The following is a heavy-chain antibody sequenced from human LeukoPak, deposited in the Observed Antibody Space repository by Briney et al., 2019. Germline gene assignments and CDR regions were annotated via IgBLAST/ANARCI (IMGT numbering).Heavy chain of an antibody. V-gene: IGHV4-34*01. CDR1: GGSISSYY. CDR2: INHSGST. Sequence: SETLSLTCTVSGGSISSYYWSWIRQPPGKGLEWIGEINHSGSTNYNPSLKSRVTISVDTSKNQFSLKLSSVTAADTAVYYCASQLGGLRGYWGQGTLVTVSS. CDR3: ASQLGGLRGY. D-gene: IGHD4-23*01. J-gene: IGHJ4*02.